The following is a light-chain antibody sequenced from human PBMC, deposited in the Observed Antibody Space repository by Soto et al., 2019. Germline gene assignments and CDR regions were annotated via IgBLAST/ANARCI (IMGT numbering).Light chain of an antibody. CDR2: DAS. V-gene: IGKV1-33*01. CDR1: QNINNY. CDR3: QQYENLPT. Sequence: DIQMTQSPSSLSASVGDRVTITCQASQNINNYLNWYQQKPGRAPKLLIYDASNLEAGVPSRFRGSGSGTDFTFNISRLQPEDIATYYCQQYENLPTFGPGTRLEIK. J-gene: IGKJ5*01.